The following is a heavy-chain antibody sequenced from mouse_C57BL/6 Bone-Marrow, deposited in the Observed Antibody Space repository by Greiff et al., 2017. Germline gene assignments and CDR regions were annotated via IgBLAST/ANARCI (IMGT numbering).Heavy chain of an antibody. CDR3: ARSYDYDDYTMDY. V-gene: IGHV1-64*01. J-gene: IGHJ4*01. CDR1: GYTFTNYW. Sequence: QVQLQQPGAELVKPGASVQLSCKASGYTFTNYWMHWVKQRHGQGLEWIGMMHPNGGSPDYNEKFKREATLSVDKSSRTAYMELNSLTSEDSAVYYCARSYDYDDYTMDYWGQGTSVTVSA. D-gene: IGHD2-4*01. CDR2: MHPNGGSP.